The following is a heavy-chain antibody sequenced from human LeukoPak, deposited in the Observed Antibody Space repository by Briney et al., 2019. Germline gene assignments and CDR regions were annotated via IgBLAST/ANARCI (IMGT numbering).Heavy chain of an antibody. CDR1: GGSFSGYY. Sequence: SETLSLTCAVYGGSFSGYYWSWIRQPPGKGLEWIGEINHSGSTNYNPSLKSRVTISVDTSKNQFSLKLSSVTAAETAVYYCARKNARAYDFWSGQLGINWFDPWGRGTLVTVSS. V-gene: IGHV4-34*01. CDR3: ARKNARAYDFWSGQLGINWFDP. CDR2: INHSGST. J-gene: IGHJ5*02. D-gene: IGHD3-3*01.